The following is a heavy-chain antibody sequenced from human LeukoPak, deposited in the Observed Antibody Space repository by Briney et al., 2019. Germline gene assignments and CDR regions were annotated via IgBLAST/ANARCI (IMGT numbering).Heavy chain of an antibody. CDR3: AIGDGGYSIENPAYGMDV. J-gene: IGHJ6*02. CDR2: ISSSSSTI. V-gene: IGHV3-48*01. D-gene: IGHD3-22*01. Sequence: PGGSLRLSCSASGFTFSSYSMNWVRQAPGKGLEWVSYISSSSSTIYYGDSVKGRFTISRDNDKNSLYLQMNSLRAEDTAVYYCAIGDGGYSIENPAYGMDVWGQGTTVTVSS. CDR1: GFTFSSYS.